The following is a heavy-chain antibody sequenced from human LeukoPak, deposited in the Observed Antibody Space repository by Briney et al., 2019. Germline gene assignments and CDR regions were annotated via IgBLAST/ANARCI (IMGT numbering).Heavy chain of an antibody. CDR1: RFIFSSSL. CDR3: VKDNGQGGFDY. D-gene: IGHD2-8*01. Sequence: PGGSLRLSCSASRFIFSSSLMFWVRQAPGKGLEYVAAISGNGASTYHSDTVYGRFTISRDNSKNTLYLQMTSLGPEDTALYYCVKDNGQGGFDYWGQGTLVTVSS. V-gene: IGHV3-64D*09. J-gene: IGHJ4*02. CDR2: ISGNGAST.